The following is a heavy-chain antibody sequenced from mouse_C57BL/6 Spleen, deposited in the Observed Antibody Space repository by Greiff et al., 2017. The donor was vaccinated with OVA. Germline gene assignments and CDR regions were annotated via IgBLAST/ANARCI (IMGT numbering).Heavy chain of an antibody. V-gene: IGHV3-6*01. CDR1: GYSITSGYY. D-gene: IGHD2-3*01. CDR3: ARDQVTGFFDY. CDR2: ISYDGSN. J-gene: IGHJ2*01. Sequence: EVQLQESGPGLVKPSQSLPLTCSVTGYSITSGYYWNWVREFPGNKLEWMGYISYDGSNISHPSLKNRLPITRDTSKNQSFLKLNSVTAEDTATCYCARDQVTGFFDYWGQGTTLTVSS.